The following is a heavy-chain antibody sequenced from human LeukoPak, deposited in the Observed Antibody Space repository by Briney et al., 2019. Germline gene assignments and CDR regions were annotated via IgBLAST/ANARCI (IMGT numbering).Heavy chain of an antibody. D-gene: IGHD3-10*01. Sequence: GGSLRLSCADSGFTFRNYVIHWVRQAPGKGLEWVAVTSSDLNVKLYADSVKGRFTISRDNSRSTLYLQMNSLRPEDTAIYYCAREGYYGSGSPPSLYFDYWGQGTLVTVSS. J-gene: IGHJ4*02. CDR2: TSSDLNVK. CDR1: GFTFRNYV. CDR3: AREGYYGSGSPPSLYFDY. V-gene: IGHV3-30-3*01.